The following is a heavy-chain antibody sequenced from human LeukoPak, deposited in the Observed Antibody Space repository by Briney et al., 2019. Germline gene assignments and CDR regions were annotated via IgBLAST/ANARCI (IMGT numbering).Heavy chain of an antibody. CDR2: IKSDGST. J-gene: IGHJ1*01. D-gene: IGHD3-22*01. CDR3: ARAPSEIGGYYPEYFRH. V-gene: IGHV3-74*01. Sequence: GGSLRLSCAASGFTFSSYRIHWGRQAPGKGLVWVSRIKSDGSTNYADSVKGRFTISSDNAKNTVSLQMNSLRAEDTGVYYCARAPSEIGGYYPEYFRHWGQSTLVTVAS. CDR1: GFTFSSYR.